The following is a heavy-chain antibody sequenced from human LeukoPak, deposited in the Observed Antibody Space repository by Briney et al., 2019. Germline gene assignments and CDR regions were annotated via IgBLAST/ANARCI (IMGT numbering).Heavy chain of an antibody. CDR2: IIPIFGTA. J-gene: IGHJ5*02. V-gene: IGHV1-69*13. D-gene: IGHD5-24*01. CDR3: ARDLEIWFDP. CDR1: GGTFSSYA. Sequence: GASVKVSCKASGGTFSSYAIGWVRQAPGQGLEWMGGIIPIFGTANYAQKFQGRVTITADESTSTAYMELSSLRSEDTAVYYCARDLEIWFDPWGQGTWSPSPQ.